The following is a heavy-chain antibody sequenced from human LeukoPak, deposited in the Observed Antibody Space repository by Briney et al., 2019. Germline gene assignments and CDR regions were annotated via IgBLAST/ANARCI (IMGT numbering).Heavy chain of an antibody. J-gene: IGHJ4*02. CDR1: GFTFSTYT. CDR3: AGVVRYDSSDPSLDY. Sequence: GGSLRLSCAASGFTFSTYTMNWARQAPGKGLEWVSSISGSSDYIFYADSVKGRFTISRDNAKNSLYLQMNSLRAEDTAVYYCAGVVRYDSSDPSLDYWGQGTLVTVSS. CDR2: ISGSSDYI. V-gene: IGHV3-21*01. D-gene: IGHD3-22*01.